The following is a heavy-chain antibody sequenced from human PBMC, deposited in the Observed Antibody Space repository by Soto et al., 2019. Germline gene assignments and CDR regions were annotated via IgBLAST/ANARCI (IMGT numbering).Heavy chain of an antibody. J-gene: IGHJ4*02. CDR2: ISYDGSNK. Sequence: PGESLKISCAASGFTFSSNWMHWVRQAPGKGLVWVAVISYDGSNKYYADSVKGRFTISRDNSKNTLYLQMNSLRAEDTAVYCCAKDSLVVPAATKLYYFDYWGQGTLVTVSS. V-gene: IGHV3-30*18. CDR3: AKDSLVVPAATKLYYFDY. CDR1: GFTFSSNW. D-gene: IGHD2-2*01.